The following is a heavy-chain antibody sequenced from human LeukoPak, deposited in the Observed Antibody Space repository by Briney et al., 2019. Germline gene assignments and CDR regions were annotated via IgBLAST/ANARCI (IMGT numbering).Heavy chain of an antibody. CDR3: ARDSFYGSGSPDY. CDR1: GFTSSSYN. CDR2: IGSSSSYI. D-gene: IGHD3-10*01. J-gene: IGHJ4*02. Sequence: GGSLRLSCAASGFTSSSYNMHWVRQAAGKGLEWISFIGSSSSYIDSADSVKGRFTISRDNAKNSLYLQMNSLRAEDTAVYYCARDSFYGSGSPDYWGQGTLVTVSS. V-gene: IGHV3-21*01.